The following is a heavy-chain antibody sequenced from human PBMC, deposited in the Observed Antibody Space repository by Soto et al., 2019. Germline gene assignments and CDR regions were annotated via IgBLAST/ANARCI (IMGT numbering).Heavy chain of an antibody. J-gene: IGHJ5*01. Sequence: SETLSLTCTVSGGSISSGDYYWSWIRQPPGKGLEWIGYIYKSATTYYNPSFESRVAISVDTSKSQFSLNVTSVTAADTAVYFCARGRYCLTGRCFPNWFDSWGQGALVTVSS. CDR2: IYKSATT. D-gene: IGHD7-27*01. CDR3: ARGRYCLTGRCFPNWFDS. V-gene: IGHV4-30-4*01. CDR1: GGSISSGDYY.